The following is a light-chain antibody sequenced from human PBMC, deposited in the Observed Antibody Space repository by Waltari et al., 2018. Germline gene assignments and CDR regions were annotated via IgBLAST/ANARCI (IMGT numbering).Light chain of an antibody. J-gene: IGLJ2*01. CDR3: SSYVGSQTVV. CDR2: DVS. Sequence: QSALTQPRSVSGPPGQSVTISCTGTSVNVGGYNYVPWYQQHPGKAPKLMIYDVSERPSGVPDRFSGSKSGNTASLTISGLQADDEADYYCSSYVGSQTVVFGGGTKLTVL. V-gene: IGLV2-11*01. CDR1: SVNVGGYNY.